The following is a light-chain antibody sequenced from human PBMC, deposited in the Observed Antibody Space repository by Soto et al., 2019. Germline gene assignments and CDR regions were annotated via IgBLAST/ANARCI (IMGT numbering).Light chain of an antibody. CDR1: SPKIGSNT. CDR2: SNN. J-gene: IGLJ2*01. CDR3: VAWDDSLNGYVV. V-gene: IGLV1-44*01. Sequence: QSVLTQPPSTSGAPGQRGTLSFSGSSPKIGSNTVNWYQHLPGTAPKLVIYSNNQRPSGVPDRFSGSKSGTSASLAISGLQSEDEADYYCVAWDDSLNGYVVFGGGTKVTVL.